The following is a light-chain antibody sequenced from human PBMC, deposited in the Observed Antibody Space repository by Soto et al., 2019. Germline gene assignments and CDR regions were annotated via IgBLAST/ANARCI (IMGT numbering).Light chain of an antibody. V-gene: IGKV1-39*01. CDR2: LAS. Sequence: DLQMTQSPSSLSASIGDRVTISCRASQNVATYLNWYQQKPGKAPKLLIYLASTLQSGVPSRFSGSGSGTDFTLTISSLQPEDVAAYFCQQSYSTPYTFCRGTKLEIK. CDR3: QQSYSTPYT. CDR1: QNVATY. J-gene: IGKJ2*01.